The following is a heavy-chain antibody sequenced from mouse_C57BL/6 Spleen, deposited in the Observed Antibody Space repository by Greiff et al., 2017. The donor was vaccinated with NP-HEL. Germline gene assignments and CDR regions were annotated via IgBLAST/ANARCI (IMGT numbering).Heavy chain of an antibody. Sequence: EVKLVESGGGLVKPGGSLKLSCAASGFTFSDYGMHWVRQAPEKGLEWVAYISSGSSTIYYADTVKGRFTISRDNAKNTLFLQMTSLRSEDTAMYYCARTNPYYYGSSLSYWGQGTTLTVSS. CDR1: GFTFSDYG. V-gene: IGHV5-17*01. CDR2: ISSGSSTI. J-gene: IGHJ2*01. D-gene: IGHD1-1*01. CDR3: ARTNPYYYGSSLSY.